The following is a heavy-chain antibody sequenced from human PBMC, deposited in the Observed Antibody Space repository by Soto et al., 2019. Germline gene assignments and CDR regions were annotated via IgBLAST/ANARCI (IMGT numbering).Heavy chain of an antibody. J-gene: IGHJ4*02. Sequence: GGSLRLSCAASGFTFSSYAMSWVRQAPGKGLEWVSAISGSGGSTYYADSVKGRFTISRDNSKNALYLQMNSLRAEDTAVYYCATKIAVAGIYFDYWGQGTLVTVSS. CDR2: ISGSGGST. D-gene: IGHD6-19*01. CDR1: GFTFSSYA. CDR3: ATKIAVAGIYFDY. V-gene: IGHV3-23*01.